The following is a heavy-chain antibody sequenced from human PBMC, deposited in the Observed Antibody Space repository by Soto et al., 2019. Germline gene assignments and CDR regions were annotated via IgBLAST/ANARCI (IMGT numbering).Heavy chain of an antibody. CDR2: IYYSGST. Sequence: PSETRSLTCMVSGVSLTSHYWTGIGQSPGKGLEWIGYIYYSGSTNYSPSLKSRLTMSIDTPSNQFSLNLSSVTAADTAIYYCARLRDRSGTASIYNGMDVCGPGTMVTVSS. CDR3: ARLRDRSGTASIYNGMDV. V-gene: IGHV4-59*11. J-gene: IGHJ6*02. D-gene: IGHD3-22*01. CDR1: GVSLTSHY.